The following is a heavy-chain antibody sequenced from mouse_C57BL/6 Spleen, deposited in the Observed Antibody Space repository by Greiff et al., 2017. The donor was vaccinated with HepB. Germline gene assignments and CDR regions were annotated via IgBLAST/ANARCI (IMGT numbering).Heavy chain of an antibody. J-gene: IGHJ4*01. Sequence: EVQGVESGGGLVQPKGSLKLSCAASGFSFNTYAMNWVRQAPGKGLEWVARIRSKSNNYATYYADSVKDRFTISRDDSESMLYLQMNNLQTEDTAMYYCVTYYGNYLYAMDYWGQGTSVTVSS. CDR3: VTYYGNYLYAMDY. CDR2: IRSKSNNYAT. V-gene: IGHV10-1*01. D-gene: IGHD2-10*01. CDR1: GFSFNTYA.